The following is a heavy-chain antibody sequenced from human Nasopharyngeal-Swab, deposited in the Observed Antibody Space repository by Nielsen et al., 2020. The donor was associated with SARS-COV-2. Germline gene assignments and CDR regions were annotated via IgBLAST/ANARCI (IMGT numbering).Heavy chain of an antibody. CDR1: GFTFSSYS. CDR2: ISSSSSYI. D-gene: IGHD6-13*01. Sequence: ESLKISCAASGFTFSSYSMNWARQAPGKGLEWVSSISSSSSYIYYADSVKGRFTISRDNAKNSLYLQMNSLRAEDTAVYYCAREEGSSWHYFDYWGQGTLVTVSS. CDR3: AREEGSSWHYFDY. V-gene: IGHV3-21*01. J-gene: IGHJ4*02.